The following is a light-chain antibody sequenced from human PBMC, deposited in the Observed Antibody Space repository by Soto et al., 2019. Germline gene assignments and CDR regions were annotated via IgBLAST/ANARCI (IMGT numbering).Light chain of an antibody. Sequence: ILIIQSPSSLSAFVGDRVTITCRASQDIGNFLAWYQQKPGKVPKLLIYAASTLQSGVPSRFSGSGSGTDFTLTISSMQPEDVANYYCQKCKVAPFTLGGGTKVDIK. CDR1: QDIGNF. CDR3: QKCKVAPFT. CDR2: AAS. J-gene: IGKJ4*01. V-gene: IGKV1-27*01.